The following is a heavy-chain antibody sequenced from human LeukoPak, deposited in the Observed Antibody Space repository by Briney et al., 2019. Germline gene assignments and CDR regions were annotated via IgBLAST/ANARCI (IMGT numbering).Heavy chain of an antibody. CDR1: GFTFSSYS. D-gene: IGHD2-2*01. J-gene: IGHJ5*02. V-gene: IGHV3-21*01. CDR2: IGSSSSYI. CDR3: ARVQAVVPAASWFDP. Sequence: PGGSLRLSCAASGFTFSSYSMNWVRQAPGKGLEWVSSIGSSSSYIYYADSVKGRFTISRDNAKNSLYLQMNSLRAEDTAVYYCARVQAVVPAASWFDPWGQGTLVTVSS.